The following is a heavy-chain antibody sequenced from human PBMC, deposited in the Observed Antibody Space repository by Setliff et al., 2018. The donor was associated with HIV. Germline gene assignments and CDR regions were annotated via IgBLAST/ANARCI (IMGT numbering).Heavy chain of an antibody. V-gene: IGHV4-39*07. J-gene: IGHJ1*01. Sequence: SETLSLTCTVPGGSINRSNYYWGWIRQPPGKGLEWIGTISYTGSTYYNPSLKSRVTMSVDKSKNQFSLRLSSVTAADTAVYYCARARRAGSGPKYFQHWGQGTLVTVSS. CDR3: ARARRAGSGPKYFQH. CDR2: ISYTGST. CDR1: GGSINRSNYY. D-gene: IGHD2-15*01.